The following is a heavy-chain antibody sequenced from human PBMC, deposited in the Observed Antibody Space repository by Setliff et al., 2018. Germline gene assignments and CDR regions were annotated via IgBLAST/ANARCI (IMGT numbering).Heavy chain of an antibody. CDR3: ATARGSDILTGKGHYYYGMDV. D-gene: IGHD3-9*01. CDR2: IIPIFGTA. Sequence: SVKVSCKASGGTFSSYAISWVRQAPGQGLEWMGGIIPIFGTANYAQKFQGRVTMTRDTSTSTVYMELSSLRSEDTAVYYCATARGSDILTGKGHYYYGMDVWGQGTTVTVSS. J-gene: IGHJ6*02. V-gene: IGHV1-69*05. CDR1: GGTFSSYA.